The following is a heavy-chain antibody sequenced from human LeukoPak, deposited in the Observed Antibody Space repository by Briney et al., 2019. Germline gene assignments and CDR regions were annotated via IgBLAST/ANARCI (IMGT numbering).Heavy chain of an antibody. J-gene: IGHJ3*02. D-gene: IGHD3-22*01. CDR2: ISSSGSTI. CDR3: AKDRGTMIVVWGDAFDI. Sequence: GGSLRLSCAASGFTFSSYEMNWVRQAPGKGLEWVSYISSSGSTIYYADSVKGRFTISRDNAKNTLYLQMNSLRAEDTAVYYCAKDRGTMIVVWGDAFDIWGQGTMVTVSS. CDR1: GFTFSSYE. V-gene: IGHV3-48*03.